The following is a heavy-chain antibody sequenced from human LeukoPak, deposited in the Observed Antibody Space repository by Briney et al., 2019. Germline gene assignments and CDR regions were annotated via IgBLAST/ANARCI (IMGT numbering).Heavy chain of an antibody. CDR1: GGSISSSSYY. CDR3: GALAVADAFDI. Sequence: PSETLSLTCTVSGGSISSSSYYWGWIRQPPGKGLEWIGSIYYSGSTYYNPSLKSRVTVSVDTSKNQFSLKLSSVTAADTAVYYCGALAVADAFDIWGQGTMVTVSS. D-gene: IGHD6-19*01. J-gene: IGHJ3*02. CDR2: IYYSGST. V-gene: IGHV4-39*07.